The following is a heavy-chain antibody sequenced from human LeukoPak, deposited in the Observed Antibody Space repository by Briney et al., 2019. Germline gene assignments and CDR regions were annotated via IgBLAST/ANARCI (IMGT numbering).Heavy chain of an antibody. V-gene: IGHV5-51*01. CDR3: ARPGSRGYDSSFDY. CDR1: GYSFTNFW. Sequence: GESLKISCKGSGYSFTNFWIGWVRQMPGKGLEWMGVIYPGDSDTRYSPSFQGQVTISADKSISTAYLQWSSLKASDTTMYYCARPGSRGYDSSFDYWGQGTLVTVSS. J-gene: IGHJ4*02. D-gene: IGHD2-15*01. CDR2: IYPGDSDT.